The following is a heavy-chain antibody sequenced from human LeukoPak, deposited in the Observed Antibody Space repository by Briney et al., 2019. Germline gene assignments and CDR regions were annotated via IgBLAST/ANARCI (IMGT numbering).Heavy chain of an antibody. V-gene: IGHV3-66*01. J-gene: IGHJ4*02. D-gene: IGHD4-11*01. CDR3: ARAVYLGKKDYSNYLFDY. CDR2: IYSGGST. CDR1: GFTVSSNY. Sequence: GGSLRLSCAASGFTVSSNYMSWVRQAPGKGLEWVSVIYSGGSTYYADSVKGRFTISRDNFKNTLYLQMNSLRAEDTAVYYCARAVYLGKKDYSNYLFDYWGQGTLVTVSS.